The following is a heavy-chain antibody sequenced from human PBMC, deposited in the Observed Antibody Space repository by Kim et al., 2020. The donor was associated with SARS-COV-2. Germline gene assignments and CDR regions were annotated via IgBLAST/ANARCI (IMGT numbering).Heavy chain of an antibody. V-gene: IGHV1-8*01. CDR3: ARRYYHASVSKKFDP. D-gene: IGHD3-10*01. Sequence: ASVKVSCKASGYTFSSYDINWVRQATGQGLEWMGWMNPDSGNTGYAQKFQGRVTMTRNTSISTAYMELSSLRSEDTAVYYCARRYYHASVSKKFDPWGQGTLLTVPS. CDR1: GYTFSSYD. J-gene: IGHJ5*02. CDR2: MNPDSGNT.